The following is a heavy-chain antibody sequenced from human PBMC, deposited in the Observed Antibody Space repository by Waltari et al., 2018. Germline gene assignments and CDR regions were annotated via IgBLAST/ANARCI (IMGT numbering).Heavy chain of an antibody. D-gene: IGHD4-17*01. Sequence: QVQLVQSGAEVKKPGSSVKVSCKASGGTFSSYAISWVRQAPGQGLEWMGRISPIHGIANYAQKFQSRVTMTADKSTSTAYMELSSLRSEDTAVYYCARVPSNGRNWFDPWGQGTLVTVSS. V-gene: IGHV1-69*04. CDR2: ISPIHGIA. J-gene: IGHJ5*02. CDR1: GGTFSSYA. CDR3: ARVPSNGRNWFDP.